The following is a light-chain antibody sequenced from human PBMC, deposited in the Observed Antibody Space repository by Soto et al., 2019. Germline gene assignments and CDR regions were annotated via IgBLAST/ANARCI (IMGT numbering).Light chain of an antibody. CDR2: GAS. V-gene: IGKV1-12*01. J-gene: IGKJ1*01. CDR3: QQSNSIPPWT. CDR1: QGVGNW. Sequence: DIQMTQSPSSVAASVGDRVTITCRASQGVGNWLAWYQQRPGKAHRLLIYGASTLQSGVPSRFSGSGSGTDFTLTISSLQAEDFATYYCQQSNSIPPWTFGQGTKVEIK.